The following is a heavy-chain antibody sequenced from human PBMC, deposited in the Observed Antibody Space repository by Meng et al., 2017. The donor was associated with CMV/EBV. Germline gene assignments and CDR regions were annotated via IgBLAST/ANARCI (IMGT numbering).Heavy chain of an antibody. CDR3: AKGGEGYSYGYDY. CDR1: GGSINSNNYY. J-gene: IGHJ4*02. CDR2: ISYSGST. D-gene: IGHD5-18*01. Sequence: SETLSLTCTVSGGSINSNNYYWGWIRQPPGKGLEWIGSISYSGSTYYNPSLKSRVTISVDTSKNQFSLKLSSVTAADPAVYYCAKGGEGYSYGYDYWGQGTLVTVSS. V-gene: IGHV4-39*01.